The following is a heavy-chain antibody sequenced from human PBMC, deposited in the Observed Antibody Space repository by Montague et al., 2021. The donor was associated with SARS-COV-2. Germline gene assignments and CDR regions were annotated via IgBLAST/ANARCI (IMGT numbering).Heavy chain of an antibody. CDR2: IYYSGST. CDR3: ARHLSVTTVTSRMYHYAMDL. V-gene: IGHV4-59*08. Sequence: SETLSLTCSVSGDSISNHSWSWIRQSPGKGLEWIGYIYYSGSTNYNPSLTSRVTISVDTSKNQVSLKLTSVTAADTAVYYCARHLSVTTVTSRMYHYAMDLWGQGTTVTVSS. D-gene: IGHD5/OR15-5a*01. CDR1: GDSISNHS. J-gene: IGHJ6*02.